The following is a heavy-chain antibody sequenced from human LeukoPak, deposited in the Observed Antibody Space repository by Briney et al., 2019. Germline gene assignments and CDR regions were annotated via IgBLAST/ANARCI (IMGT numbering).Heavy chain of an antibody. V-gene: IGHV3-74*01. CDR2: INSDGSST. CDR1: GFTFSSSG. D-gene: IGHD6-13*01. J-gene: IGHJ6*03. CDR3: AKEEAAEPDYMDV. Sequence: GGSLRLSCAASGFTFSSSGMHWVRQAPGKGLVWVSRINSDGSSTRYADSVEGRFTISRDNTKNTLYLQMNSLRAEDTAVYYCAKEEAAEPDYMDVWGKGTTVTVSS.